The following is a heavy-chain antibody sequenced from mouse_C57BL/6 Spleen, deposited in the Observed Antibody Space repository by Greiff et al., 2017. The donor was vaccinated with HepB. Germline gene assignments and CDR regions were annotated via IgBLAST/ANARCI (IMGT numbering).Heavy chain of an antibody. CDR3: ARELGRPY. V-gene: IGHV1-69*01. D-gene: IGHD4-1*01. CDR1: GYTFTSYW. J-gene: IGHJ3*01. Sequence: QVQLQQPGAELVMPGASVKLSCKASGYTFTSYWMHWVKQRPEQGLEWIGEIDPSDSYTNYNQKFKGKSTLTVDKSSSTAYMQLSSLTSEDSAVYYCARELGRPYWGQGTLVTVSA. CDR2: IDPSDSYT.